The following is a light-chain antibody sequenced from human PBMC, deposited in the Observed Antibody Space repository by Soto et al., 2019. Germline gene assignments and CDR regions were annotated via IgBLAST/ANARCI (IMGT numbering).Light chain of an antibody. CDR2: KAS. Sequence: DIQMTQSPSTLSASVGDRVTITCRASQSISSWLAWYQQKPGKAPKLLLYKASSLESGVPSRFSGSGSGTEFTLTISSLQPDDFANYYCQHYDTYPLTFGGGTKVEIK. CDR3: QHYDTYPLT. J-gene: IGKJ4*01. CDR1: QSISSW. V-gene: IGKV1-5*03.